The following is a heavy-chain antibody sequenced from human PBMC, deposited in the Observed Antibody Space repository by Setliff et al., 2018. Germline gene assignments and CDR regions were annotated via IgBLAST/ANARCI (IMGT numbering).Heavy chain of an antibody. V-gene: IGHV4-39*07. CDR3: ARMSGFLYIDV. CDR2: MYTGGST. CDR1: GGSISSSSYY. D-gene: IGHD1-26*01. Sequence: SETLSLTCTVSGGSISSSSYYWGWIRQPPGKGLEWIGRMYTGGSTIYNPSLKSRVTISEDTSKNQFSLNLSSVTAADTAIYYCARMSGFLYIDVWGKGTTVTVSS. J-gene: IGHJ6*03.